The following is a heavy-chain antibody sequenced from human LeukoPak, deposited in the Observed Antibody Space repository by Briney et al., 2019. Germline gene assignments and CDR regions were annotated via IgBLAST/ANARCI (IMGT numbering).Heavy chain of an antibody. V-gene: IGHV3-23*01. CDR2: ISGSAYST. CDR3: AKETVAAPPIDY. D-gene: IGHD6-19*01. Sequence: GGSLRLSCAASGFAFSSFAMGWVRQAPGKGLEWVSAISGSAYSTYYADSVKGHFTISRDNSKNTLYLQMNSLRAEDTAVYYCAKETVAAPPIDYWGQGTLVTVSS. J-gene: IGHJ4*02. CDR1: GFAFSSFA.